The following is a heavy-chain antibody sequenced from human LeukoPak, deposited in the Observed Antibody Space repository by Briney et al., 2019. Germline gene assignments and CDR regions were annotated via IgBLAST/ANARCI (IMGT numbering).Heavy chain of an antibody. Sequence: SQTLSLTCTVSGGSISSGGYYWRWIRQHPGKGLEWIGYIYYSGSTYYNPSLKSRVTISVDTSKNQFSLKLSSVTAADTAVYYCARGGGRYDFWSGYYRVEYFQHWGQGTLVTVSS. V-gene: IGHV4-31*03. J-gene: IGHJ1*01. CDR2: IYYSGST. CDR3: ARGGGRYDFWSGYYRVEYFQH. D-gene: IGHD3-3*01. CDR1: GGSISSGGYY.